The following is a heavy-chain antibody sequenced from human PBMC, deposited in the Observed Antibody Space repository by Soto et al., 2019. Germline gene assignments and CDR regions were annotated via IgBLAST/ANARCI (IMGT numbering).Heavy chain of an antibody. CDR1: GGSISSGGYY. J-gene: IGHJ4*02. Sequence: TLSLTCTVSGGSISSGGYYWSWIRQQPGKGLEWIGYIYYSGSTYYNPSLKSRVTISVDTSKNQFSLKLSSVTAADTAVYYCARETIAAVAGTDYWGQGTLVTVSS. V-gene: IGHV4-31*03. CDR3: ARETIAAVAGTDY. D-gene: IGHD6-19*01. CDR2: IYYSGST.